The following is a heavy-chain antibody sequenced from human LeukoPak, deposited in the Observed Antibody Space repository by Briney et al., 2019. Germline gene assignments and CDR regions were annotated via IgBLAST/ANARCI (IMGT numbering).Heavy chain of an antibody. CDR2: ISWNSGSI. J-gene: IGHJ3*02. Sequence: GRSLRLSCAASGFTFYDFAMHWVPQAPREGLEGVSGISWNSGSIGYADSVRAPFTSSRDNAKNSLYLQMNSLGAKDTALYSCAKSTGRGIAVAGNAGGFDIWGQGTMVTVSS. V-gene: IGHV3-9*01. CDR1: GFTFYDFA. D-gene: IGHD6-13*01. CDR3: AKSTGRGIAVAGNAGGFDI.